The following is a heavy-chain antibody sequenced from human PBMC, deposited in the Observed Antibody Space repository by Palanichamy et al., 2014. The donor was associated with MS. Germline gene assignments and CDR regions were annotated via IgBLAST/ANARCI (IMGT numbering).Heavy chain of an antibody. Sequence: EVQLVESGGGLVQPGGSLRLSCAASGFSFSRYWMHWVRQAPGKGLVWVSRIISDETNTKYADSVKGRFTISKDNAKNMLYLQMDSLRAEDTAVYYRATGLMSAFEIWGQGTMVTVSS. D-gene: IGHD2-8*01. CDR2: IISDETNT. J-gene: IGHJ3*02. CDR1: GFSFSRYW. CDR3: ATGLMSAFEI. V-gene: IGHV3-74*03.